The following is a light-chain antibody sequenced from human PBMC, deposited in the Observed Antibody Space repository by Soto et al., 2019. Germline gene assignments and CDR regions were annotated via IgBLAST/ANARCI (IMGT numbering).Light chain of an antibody. Sequence: IQLTQSPSSLSASVGDRVSITCRASQDIKTYLAWYQQKRGKAPKLLISGTFTLQSGVPSRFNGSGSGTDFTLTISRLQPEDFATYYCQHLNNYPPFTFGPGTKVD. J-gene: IGKJ3*01. V-gene: IGKV1-9*01. CDR3: QHLNNYPPFT. CDR1: QDIKTY. CDR2: GTF.